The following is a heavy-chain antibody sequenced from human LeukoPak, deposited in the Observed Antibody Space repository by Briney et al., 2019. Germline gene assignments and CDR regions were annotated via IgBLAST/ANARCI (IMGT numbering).Heavy chain of an antibody. CDR2: ISSSSSYI. CDR3: GRDSFHRLAAAGTPDY. Sequence: GGSLRLSCAASGFTFSSYSMNWVRQAPGKGLEWVSSISSSSSYIYYADSVKGRFTISRDNAKNFLYLQMNSLRVEDTAVYYCGRDSFHRLAAAGTPDYWGQGTLVTVSS. J-gene: IGHJ4*02. V-gene: IGHV3-21*04. D-gene: IGHD6-25*01. CDR1: GFTFSSYS.